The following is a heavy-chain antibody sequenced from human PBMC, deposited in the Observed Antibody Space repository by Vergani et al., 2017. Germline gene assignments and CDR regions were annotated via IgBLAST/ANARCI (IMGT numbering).Heavy chain of an antibody. J-gene: IGHJ4*02. D-gene: IGHD3-10*01. CDR3: ARIMVRGVTRSFDY. CDR2: ISSSSSYI. CDR1: EFTFSNYA. Sequence: EVQLLESGGGLVQPGGSLRLTCAASEFTFSNYAMNWVRQAPGKGLEWVSSISSSSSYIYYADSVKGRFTISRDNAKNSLYLQMNSLRAEDTAVYYCARIMVRGVTRSFDYWGQGTLVTVSS. V-gene: IGHV3-21*02.